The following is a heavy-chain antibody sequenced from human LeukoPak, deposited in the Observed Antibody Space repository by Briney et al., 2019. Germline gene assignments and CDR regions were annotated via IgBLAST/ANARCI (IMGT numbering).Heavy chain of an antibody. D-gene: IGHD6-13*01. CDR2: ISSSSSYI. CDR1: GFTFSSYS. V-gene: IGHV3-21*01. Sequence: GGSLRLSCAASGFTFSSYSMNWVRQAPGTGLEWVSSISSSSSYIYYADSVKGRFTISRDNAKNSLYLQMNSLRAEDTAVYYCASARLLTAATPGVFDYWGQGTLVTVSS. CDR3: ASARLLTAATPGVFDY. J-gene: IGHJ4*02.